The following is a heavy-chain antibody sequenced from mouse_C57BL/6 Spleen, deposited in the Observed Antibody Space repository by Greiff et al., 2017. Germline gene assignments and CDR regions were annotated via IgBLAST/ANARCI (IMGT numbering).Heavy chain of an antibody. J-gene: IGHJ3*01. D-gene: IGHD2-3*01. CDR2: IYPGDGVT. Sequence: VQLVESGAELVKPGASVKISCKASGYAFSSYWLNWVKQRPGKGLEWIGQIYPGDGVTNYNGKFKGKATLTADKYSSTAYMQRRSLTSEDSAVYFCARGDGYSLAYWGQGTLVTVSA. CDR1: GYAFSSYW. V-gene: IGHV1-80*01. CDR3: ARGDGYSLAY.